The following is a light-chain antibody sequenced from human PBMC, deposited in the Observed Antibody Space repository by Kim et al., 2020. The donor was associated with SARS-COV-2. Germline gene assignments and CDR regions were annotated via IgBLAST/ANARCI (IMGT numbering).Light chain of an antibody. CDR1: RNMSSY. CDR3: PPCYRTPEA. CDR2: AAS. Sequence: SACVGNRFTITCRETRNMSSYFLWSQQTPEKAPTLLIYAASCLQSGVPSRFSRGVSGTDFSLTISSLQPEDFATYYYPPCYRTPEALGRGPKLEI. V-gene: IGKV1-39*01. J-gene: IGKJ2*01.